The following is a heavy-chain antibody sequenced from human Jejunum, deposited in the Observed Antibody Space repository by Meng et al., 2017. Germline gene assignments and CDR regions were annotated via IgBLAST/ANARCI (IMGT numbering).Heavy chain of an antibody. CDR3: ARAKVTSMGYWFDP. J-gene: IGHJ5*02. D-gene: IGHD2-21*02. Sequence: QLQVQESGPGLVKPSETLSLTCTVAGGSINTNTYYWDWIRQPPGKGMEWIGSVYYTGRTFYNPSLKSRVTISLDTSKNQFSLNLRSVAAADTAVYYCARAKVTSMGYWFDPWGQGTLVTVS. V-gene: IGHV4-39*01. CDR2: VYYTGRT. CDR1: GGSINTNTYY.